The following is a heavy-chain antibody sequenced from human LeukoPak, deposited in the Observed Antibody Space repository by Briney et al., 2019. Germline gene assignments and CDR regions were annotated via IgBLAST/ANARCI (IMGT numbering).Heavy chain of an antibody. CDR3: ARAYSSSWYDF. V-gene: IGHV3-23*01. CDR1: GFTFRSYS. Sequence: SGGSLRLSCAASGFTFRSYSMNWVRQAPGKGLEWVSGISSSGSGGSTYYADSVKGRFTISRDNSKNTLYLQINSVRAEDTAVYYCARAYSSSWYDFWGQGTLVTVSS. J-gene: IGHJ5*01. D-gene: IGHD6-13*01. CDR2: ISSSGSGGST.